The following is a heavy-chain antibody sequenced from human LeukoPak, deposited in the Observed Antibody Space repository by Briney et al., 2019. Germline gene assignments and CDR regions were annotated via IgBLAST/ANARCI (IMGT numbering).Heavy chain of an antibody. CDR1: GFTFSSCA. V-gene: IGHV3-23*01. CDR2: ISGSGGST. J-gene: IGHJ4*02. D-gene: IGHD3-22*01. Sequence: SGGSLRLSCAASGFTFSSCAMSWVRQAPGKGLEWVSAISGSGGSTYYADSVKGRFSISRDNSKNTLYLQMNSLRAEDTAVYYCAKVGITYYYDSSGYYWDYWGQGTLVTVSS. CDR3: AKVGITYYYDSSGYYWDY.